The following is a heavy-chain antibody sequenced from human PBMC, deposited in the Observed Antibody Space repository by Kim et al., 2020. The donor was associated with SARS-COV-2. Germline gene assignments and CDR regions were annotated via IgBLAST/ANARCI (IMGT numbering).Heavy chain of an antibody. D-gene: IGHD3-16*01. V-gene: IGHV3-74*01. CDR2: INTDGSST. J-gene: IGHJ4*02. CDR1: GFTFSAYW. CDR3: ARGMITFGGISNDL. Sequence: GGSLRLSCAVSGFTFSAYWLHWVRQAPGKGLVWVSRINTDGSSTSYADSVKGRFTISRDNARNTLYLQMNSLRAEDTAVYYCARGMITFGGISNDLWGQG.